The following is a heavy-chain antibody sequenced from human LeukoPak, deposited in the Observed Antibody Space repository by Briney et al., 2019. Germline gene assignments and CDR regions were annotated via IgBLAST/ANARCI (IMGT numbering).Heavy chain of an antibody. J-gene: IGHJ1*01. CDR1: GYTFTSYD. D-gene: IGHD4-23*01. V-gene: IGHV1-8*01. CDR3: ARVAVVTTEYFQH. CDR2: MNPNSGNT. Sequence: ASVKVSCKASGYTFTSYDINWVRQATEQGLEWMGWMNPNSGNTGYAQKFQGRVTMTRNTSISTAYMELSSLRSEDTAVYYCARVAVVTTEYFQHWGQGTLVTVSS.